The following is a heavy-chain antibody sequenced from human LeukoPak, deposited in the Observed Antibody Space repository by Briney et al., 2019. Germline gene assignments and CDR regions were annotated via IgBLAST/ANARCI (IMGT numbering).Heavy chain of an antibody. D-gene: IGHD4-23*01. CDR2: IASDGSST. CDR3: ARGRPHGNDY. Sequence: PGGSLRLSCAASGFTFSSYWMNWVRRAPGKGLVWVSRIASDGSSTTYADSVKGRFSISRDNAKNTLYLQMNSLRVEDTAVYYCARGRPHGNDYWGQGTLVTVSS. CDR1: GFTFSSYW. J-gene: IGHJ4*02. V-gene: IGHV3-74*01.